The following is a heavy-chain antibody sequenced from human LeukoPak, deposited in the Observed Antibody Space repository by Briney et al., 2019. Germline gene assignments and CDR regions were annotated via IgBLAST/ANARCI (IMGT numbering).Heavy chain of an antibody. CDR2: INCSGGTT. Sequence: ASVKIFCKTSGYTFTNFYLHWVRQAPGQGLEWMGIINCSGGTTNYAQKFQGRVSITRDTSTSAVYMDLSSLRSEDTAVYYCARGSSVWFDYWGQGTLVTVSS. D-gene: IGHD6-19*01. CDR3: ARGSSVWFDY. CDR1: GYTFTNFY. V-gene: IGHV1-46*01. J-gene: IGHJ4*02.